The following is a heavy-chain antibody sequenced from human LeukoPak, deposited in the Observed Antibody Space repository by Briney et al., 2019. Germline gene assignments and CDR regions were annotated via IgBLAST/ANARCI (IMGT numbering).Heavy chain of an antibody. CDR3: ANFGCSSTSCLDY. Sequence: GGSLRLSCAASGFAFSSYAMSWVRQAPGKGLEWVSAISGSGDSTYYADSVKGRFTISRDNSKNTLYLQMNSLRAEDTAVYYCANFGCSSTSCLDYWGQGTLVTVSS. CDR2: ISGSGDST. D-gene: IGHD2-2*01. J-gene: IGHJ4*02. CDR1: GFAFSSYA. V-gene: IGHV3-23*01.